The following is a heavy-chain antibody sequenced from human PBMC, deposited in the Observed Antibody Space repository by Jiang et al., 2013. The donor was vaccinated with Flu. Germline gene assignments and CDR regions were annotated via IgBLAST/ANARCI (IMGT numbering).Heavy chain of an antibody. D-gene: IGHD6-13*01. J-gene: IGHJ4*02. CDR1: GYTFTNHP. CDR3: ARGLPAGGQYLFDN. V-gene: IGHV1-3*01. Sequence: GAEVKKPGASVKVSCRVSGYTFTNHPIYWLRQAPGQSLEWVGWIHAGNGKTRYSQKFQDRVTITTDTSASAAYMDLSSLRTEDTAVYFCARGLPAGGQYLFDNWGQGTLVAVSS. CDR2: IHAGNGKT.